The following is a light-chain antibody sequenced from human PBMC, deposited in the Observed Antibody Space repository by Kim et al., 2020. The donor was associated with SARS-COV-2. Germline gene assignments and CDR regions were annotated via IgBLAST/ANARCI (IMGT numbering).Light chain of an antibody. CDR1: SSDVGTHNY. CDR2: EVS. J-gene: IGLJ3*02. CDR3: SSYAGKNDVV. Sequence: QSALTQPPSAAGSPGQSVTISCTGTSSDVGTHNYVSWYQHHPGKAPKLMIFEVSERPSGVPDRFSGSKSGNTASLTVSGLQAEYEADYYCSSYAGKNDVVFGGGTQLTVL. V-gene: IGLV2-8*01.